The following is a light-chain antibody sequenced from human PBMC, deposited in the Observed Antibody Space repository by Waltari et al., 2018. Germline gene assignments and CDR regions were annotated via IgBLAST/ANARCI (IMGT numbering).Light chain of an antibody. CDR3: STYTTSSALL. CDR2: DVS. V-gene: IGLV2-14*03. CDR1: SSDVGGYSL. J-gene: IGLJ3*02. Sequence: QSALTQPASVSGSPGQSITISCTGTSSDVGGYSLVSWYQQHPGKAPKLMIYDVSKRPSGISNRFSGSESGNTASLTISGLQTEDEADYFCSTYTTSSALLFGGGTRLTVL.